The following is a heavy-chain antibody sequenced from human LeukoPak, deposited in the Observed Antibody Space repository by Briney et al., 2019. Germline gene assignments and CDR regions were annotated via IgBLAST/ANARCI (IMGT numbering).Heavy chain of an antibody. CDR2: IIPIFGTA. V-gene: IGHV1-69*06. CDR1: GGSFNSYA. CDR3: ARSQPLAYFDL. Sequence: SVKVSCKASGGSFNSYAISWVRQAPGQGLEWMGGIIPIFGTANYAQKFQGRVTITANKSTNTAYMELSSLRSEDTAVYYCARSQPLAYFDLWGRGTLVTVSS. J-gene: IGHJ2*01.